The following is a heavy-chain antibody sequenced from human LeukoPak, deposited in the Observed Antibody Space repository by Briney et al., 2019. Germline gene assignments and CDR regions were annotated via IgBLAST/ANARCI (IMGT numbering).Heavy chain of an antibody. CDR3: AKDSRVPRWFGGYFQH. D-gene: IGHD3-10*01. V-gene: IGHV3-30*02. CDR2: IRYDGSNK. CDR1: GFTFSSYG. Sequence: GGSLRLSCAASGFTFSSYGMHWVRQAPGKGLEWVAFIRYDGSNKYYADSVKGRFTISRDNSKSTLYLQMNSLRAEDTAVYYCAKDSRVPRWFGGYFQHWGQGTLVTVSS. J-gene: IGHJ1*01.